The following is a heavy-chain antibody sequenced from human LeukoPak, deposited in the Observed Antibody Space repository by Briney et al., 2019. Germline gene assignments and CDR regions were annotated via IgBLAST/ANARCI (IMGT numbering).Heavy chain of an antibody. CDR1: GFTFSDSY. CDR3: ARLVMVRLGYESGGYSQE. V-gene: IGHV3-11*06. J-gene: IGHJ4*02. CDR2: ISSSSTYT. Sequence: PGGSLRLSCAASGFTFSDSYMSWIRQAPGEGLEWVSYISSSSTYTDYAYSVKGRFTISRDNASNTLYLQMHSLRNEDTAVYDRARLVMVRLGYESGGYSQEWGRGSLVSVSS. D-gene: IGHD3-22*01.